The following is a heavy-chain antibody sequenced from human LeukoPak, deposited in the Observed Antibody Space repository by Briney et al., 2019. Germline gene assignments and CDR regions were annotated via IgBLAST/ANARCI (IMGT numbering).Heavy chain of an antibody. CDR2: IYYSGST. CDR3: ARVNDSSMDY. D-gene: IGHD6-13*01. J-gene: IGHJ4*02. Sequence: PSETLSLTCTVSGGSISSYYWSWIRQPPGKGLEWIGYIYYSGSTNYNPSLKSRGTISVDTSKNQFSLKLSSVTAADTAVYYCARVNDSSMDYWGQGTLVTVSS. V-gene: IGHV4-59*01. CDR1: GGSISSYY.